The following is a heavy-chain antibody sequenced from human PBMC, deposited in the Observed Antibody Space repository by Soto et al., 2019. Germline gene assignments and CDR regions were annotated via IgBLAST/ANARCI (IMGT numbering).Heavy chain of an antibody. Sequence: QVHLVESGGGLVKPGGSLRLSCAASGFTFSDYQMSWIRQAPGKGLEWVSYIGSSGLSVYYEDSVKGRFTISRDNANNSLYLQMNSLRAEDSAVYYCARDLRQLLSHNYYYYYLDVWGKGTTVSASS. J-gene: IGHJ6*03. CDR1: GFTFSDYQ. V-gene: IGHV3-11*01. CDR2: IGSSGLSV. CDR3: ARDLRQLLSHNYYYYYLDV. D-gene: IGHD2-2*01.